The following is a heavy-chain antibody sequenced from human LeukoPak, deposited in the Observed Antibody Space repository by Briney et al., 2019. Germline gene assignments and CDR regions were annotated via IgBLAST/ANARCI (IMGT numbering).Heavy chain of an antibody. V-gene: IGHV1-46*01. CDR3: ARDPCSSSWYSYYYYGMDV. Sequence: ASVKVSCKASGYTFTSYYMHWVRQAPGQGLEWMGIINPSGGSTSYAQKFQGRVTMTRDTSTSTVYMELSSLRSEDTAVYYCARDPCSSSWYSYYYYGMDVWGQGTTVTVSS. J-gene: IGHJ6*02. CDR2: INPSGGST. CDR1: GYTFTSYY. D-gene: IGHD6-13*01.